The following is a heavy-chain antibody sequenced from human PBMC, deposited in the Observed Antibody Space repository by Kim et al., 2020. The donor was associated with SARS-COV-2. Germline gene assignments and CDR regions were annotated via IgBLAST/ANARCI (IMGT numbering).Heavy chain of an antibody. J-gene: IGHJ4*02. D-gene: IGHD3-10*01. V-gene: IGHV3-9*01. CDR1: GFIFDDYA. CDR3: AKDTVPGEDESNTGLDY. CDR2: ISCNSGRI. Sequence: GGSLRLSCAASGFIFDDYAMHWVRQAPGKGLEWVAVISCNSGRIGYADSVKGRYIISRDNAKNTLYLQMNSLRAEDTAIYYCAKDTVPGEDESNTGLDYGGQG.